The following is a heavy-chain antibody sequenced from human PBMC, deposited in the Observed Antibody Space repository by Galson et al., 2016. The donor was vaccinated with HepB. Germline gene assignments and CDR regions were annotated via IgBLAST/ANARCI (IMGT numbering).Heavy chain of an antibody. V-gene: IGHV3-30*03. J-gene: IGHJ4*02. Sequence: SLRLSCAASGFTFRNYGMNWVRQAPGKGLEWVAVISYDESNKYYAESLRGRFTISRDNSKNTLYLQVNGLRPEDTAVYYCARQQEYRYSYSDYWGQGTLVTVSS. D-gene: IGHD2/OR15-2a*01. CDR1: GFTFRNYG. CDR3: ARQQEYRYSYSDY. CDR2: ISYDESNK.